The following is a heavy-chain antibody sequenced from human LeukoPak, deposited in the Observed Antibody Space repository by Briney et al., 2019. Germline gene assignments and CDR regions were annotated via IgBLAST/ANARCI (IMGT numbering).Heavy chain of an antibody. V-gene: IGHV3-33*01. D-gene: IGHD2-2*01. J-gene: IGHJ3*02. CDR2: IWYDGSNK. Sequence: PGGSLRLSCAASGFTFSSYGMHWVRQAPGKGLEWVAVIWYDGSNKYCADSVKGRFTISRDNSKNTLYLQMNSLRAEDTAVYYCARAEVPAAIKSGAFDIWGQGTMVTVSS. CDR3: ARAEVPAAIKSGAFDI. CDR1: GFTFSSYG.